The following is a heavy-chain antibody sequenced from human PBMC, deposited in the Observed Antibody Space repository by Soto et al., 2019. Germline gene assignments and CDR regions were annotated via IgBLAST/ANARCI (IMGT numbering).Heavy chain of an antibody. Sequence: ASVKVSCKASGYTFTSYGISWVRQAPGQGLEWMGWISACNGNTNYAQKLQGRVTMTTDTSTSTAYMELSSLRSEDTAVYYCARDMVRGVMDVWGQGTTVTVSS. CDR1: GYTFTSYG. CDR3: ARDMVRGVMDV. D-gene: IGHD3-10*01. J-gene: IGHJ6*02. V-gene: IGHV1-18*01. CDR2: ISACNGNT.